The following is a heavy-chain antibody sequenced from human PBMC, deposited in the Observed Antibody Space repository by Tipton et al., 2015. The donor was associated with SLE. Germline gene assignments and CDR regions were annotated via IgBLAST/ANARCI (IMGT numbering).Heavy chain of an antibody. CDR1: GDSVSTNSAA. Sequence: GLVKPSQTLSLTCAISGDSVSTNSAAWTWIRQSPSRGLEWLGRTYYRSKWYSDYAVSVKSRITINPDTSKNQFSLQLNSVTPEDTAVYYWARVWGTGSRGVDYWGQGTLVTVSS. J-gene: IGHJ4*02. CDR3: ARVWGTGSRGVDY. CDR2: TYYRSKWYS. D-gene: IGHD2-2*01. V-gene: IGHV6-1*01.